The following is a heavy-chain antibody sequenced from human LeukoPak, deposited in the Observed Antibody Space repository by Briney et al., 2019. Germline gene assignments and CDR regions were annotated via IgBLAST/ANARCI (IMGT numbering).Heavy chain of an antibody. Sequence: SETLSLTCTVSGYSMSSGYYWGWIRQPPERGLEWIGSMYHTGSTYYNPSLKSRVTISVDTSKNQFSLKLSSVTAADTAVYYCARVTVGALDYWGQGTLVTVSS. CDR1: GYSMSSGYY. CDR3: ARVTVGALDY. J-gene: IGHJ4*02. CDR2: MYHTGST. D-gene: IGHD1-26*01. V-gene: IGHV4-38-2*02.